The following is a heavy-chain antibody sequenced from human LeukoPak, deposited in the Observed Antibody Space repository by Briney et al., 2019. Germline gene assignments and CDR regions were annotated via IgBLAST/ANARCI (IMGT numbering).Heavy chain of an antibody. J-gene: IGHJ5*02. V-gene: IGHV4-61*02. CDR1: GGSISSGSYY. CDR3: ARAGLAARRHNWFDP. Sequence: SETLPLTCTVSGGSISSGSYYWSWIRQPAGKGLEWIGRIYTSGSTNYNPSLKSRVTISVDTSKNQFSLKLSSVTAADTAVYYCARAGLAARRHNWFDPWGQGTLVTVSS. CDR2: IYTSGST. D-gene: IGHD6-6*01.